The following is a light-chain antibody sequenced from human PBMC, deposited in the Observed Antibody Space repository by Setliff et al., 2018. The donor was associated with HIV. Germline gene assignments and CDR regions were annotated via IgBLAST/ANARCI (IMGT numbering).Light chain of an antibody. CDR2: GVT. CDR1: SSDVGGYNY. Sequence: QSALTQPRSVSGSPGQSVTISCTGTSSDVGGYNYVSWYQHLPGKAPKLMIYGVTKWPSGVPDRFSGSKSGNTASLTISGLQSEDEADYYCCSYAGSYTSLYVFGTGTKVTVL. V-gene: IGLV2-11*01. CDR3: CSYAGSYTSLYV. J-gene: IGLJ1*01.